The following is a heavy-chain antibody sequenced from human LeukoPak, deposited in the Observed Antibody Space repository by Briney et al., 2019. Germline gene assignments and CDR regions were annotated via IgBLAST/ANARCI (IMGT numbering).Heavy chain of an antibody. Sequence: ASVKVSCKASGYTFTSYYMHWVRQAPGQELGWMGRINPSGGSTSYAQKFQGRVTMTRDTSTNTVYMELSSLRSEDTAVYFCARATLSDYYFNYWGQGTLVTVSS. V-gene: IGHV1-46*01. CDR3: ARATLSDYYFNY. J-gene: IGHJ4*02. CDR2: INPSGGST. CDR1: GYTFTSYY.